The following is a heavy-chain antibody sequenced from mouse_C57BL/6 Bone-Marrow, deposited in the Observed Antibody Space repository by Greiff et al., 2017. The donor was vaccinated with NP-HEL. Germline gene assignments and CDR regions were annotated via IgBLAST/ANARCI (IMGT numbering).Heavy chain of an antibody. D-gene: IGHD1-1*01. J-gene: IGHJ1*03. V-gene: IGHV1-72*01. Sequence: QVQLKQPGADLVKPGASVKLSCKASGYTFTSYWMHWVQQRPGRGLEWIGRIDPNSGGTKFNEKFKNKATLTVDKPSSTAYMQLSSLTSEDYEFDYCARAYYGSRGWYFDVWGRGNAVTVSS. CDR1: GYTFTSYW. CDR2: IDPNSGGT. CDR3: ARAYYGSRGWYFDV.